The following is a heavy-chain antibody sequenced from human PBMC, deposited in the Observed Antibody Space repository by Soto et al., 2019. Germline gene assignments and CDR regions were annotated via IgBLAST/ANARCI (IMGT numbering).Heavy chain of an antibody. J-gene: IGHJ3*02. CDR2: ISSSSSYI. CDR1: GFTFSSYS. Sequence: GGSLRLSCAASGFTFSSYSMNWVRQAPGKGLEWVSSISSSSSYIYYADSVKGRFTISRDNAKNSLYLQMNSLRAEDTAVYYCARPYCSSTSCYYAFDIWGQGTMVTVSS. CDR3: ARPYCSSTSCYYAFDI. V-gene: IGHV3-21*01. D-gene: IGHD2-2*01.